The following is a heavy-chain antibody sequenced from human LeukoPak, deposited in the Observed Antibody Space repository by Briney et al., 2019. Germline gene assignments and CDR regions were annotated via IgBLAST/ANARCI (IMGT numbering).Heavy chain of an antibody. J-gene: IGHJ4*02. D-gene: IGHD2-15*01. V-gene: IGHV4-30-4*01. CDR2: IYYSGNT. CDR1: GGSISSGDYY. Sequence: SETLSLSCTVSGGSISSGDYYWSWIRQPPGKGLEWIGYIYYSGNTYYNPSLKSRVTISVDTSKNQFSLKLRSVTAADTAVYYCARGPPPYMVEEWGQGTLVTVSS. CDR3: ARGPPPYMVEE.